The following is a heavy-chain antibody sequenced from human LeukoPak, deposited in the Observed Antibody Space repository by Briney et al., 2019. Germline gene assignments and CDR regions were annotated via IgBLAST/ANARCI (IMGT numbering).Heavy chain of an antibody. D-gene: IGHD3-10*01. V-gene: IGHV3-20*04. Sequence: GGSLRLSCAVSGFTFDDYDMSWVRQALGKGLEWVSGINWNGDRTFYADSVKGRFTISRDNAKKSLYLQMNNLRAEDTALYYCARRDYYVSGSPDYWGQGTLVTVSS. CDR3: ARRDYYVSGSPDY. J-gene: IGHJ4*02. CDR2: INWNGDRT. CDR1: GFTFDDYD.